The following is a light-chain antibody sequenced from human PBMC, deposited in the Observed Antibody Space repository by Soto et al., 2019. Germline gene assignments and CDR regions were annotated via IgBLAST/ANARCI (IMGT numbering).Light chain of an antibody. CDR1: SSNIGSYY. J-gene: IGLJ2*01. V-gene: IGLV1-47*01. Sequence: QSVLTQPPSASGTPGMRVTISCSGSSSNIGSYYVYWYQQLPGTAPKLLIYRNNQRPSGVPDRFSDSKSGTSASLAISGLRSEDEADYYCAAWDDSLSAVVFGGGTKLTVL. CDR3: AAWDDSLSAVV. CDR2: RNN.